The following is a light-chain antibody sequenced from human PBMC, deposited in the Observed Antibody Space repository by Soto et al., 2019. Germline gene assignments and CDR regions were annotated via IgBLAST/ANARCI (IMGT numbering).Light chain of an antibody. CDR1: QTVSSK. CDR3: QQYNGWPPQLT. CDR2: GAS. V-gene: IGKV3-15*01. J-gene: IGKJ4*01. Sequence: EIVMTQSPATLSVSVGERATLSCRASQTVSSKLAWYQQKPGQAPRLLIYGASTRATGIPARFTGSGSGTEFTLTISSLQSEDFAVYYCQQYNGWPPQLTVGGGTKVEFK.